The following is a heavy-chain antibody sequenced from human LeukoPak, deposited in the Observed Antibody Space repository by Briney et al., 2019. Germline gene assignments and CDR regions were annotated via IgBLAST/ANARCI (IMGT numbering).Heavy chain of an antibody. CDR3: TTELDVRPNHY. CDR1: GLTFSNAW. J-gene: IGHJ4*02. V-gene: IGHV3-15*05. CDR2: IKRKSDGGTT. Sequence: AGGSLRLSCAASGLTFSNAWMSWVRQAPGKGLEWVGRIKRKSDGGTTDYAAPVKGRFTISRDDSKNTLYLQMNSLKSEDTAVYYCTTELDVRPNHYWGQGTLVTVSS. D-gene: IGHD1-14*01.